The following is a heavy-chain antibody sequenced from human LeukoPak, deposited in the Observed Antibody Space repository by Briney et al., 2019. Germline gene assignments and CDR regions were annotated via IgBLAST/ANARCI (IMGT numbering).Heavy chain of an antibody. Sequence: PGGSLRLSCAASGFTFSSYWMSWVRQAPGKGLEWVANIKQDGSEKYYVDSVKGRFTISRDNAKNSLYLQMNSLRAEDTAVYYCARDSDPTLIAAATKTAFFDYWGQGTLVTVSS. D-gene: IGHD6-13*01. CDR1: GFTFSSYW. V-gene: IGHV3-7*01. J-gene: IGHJ4*02. CDR3: ARDSDPTLIAAATKTAFFDY. CDR2: IKQDGSEK.